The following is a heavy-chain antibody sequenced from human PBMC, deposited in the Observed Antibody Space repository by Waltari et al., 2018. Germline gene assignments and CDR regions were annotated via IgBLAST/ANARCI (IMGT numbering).Heavy chain of an antibody. Sequence: QMRLQESGPGLVKPSETLSLTCNVFGAPVNSTSDYWTWIRQSPGKGLEWLGHVVYNGSIRYSPSLGSRVAMSVDTSMNTFSLKLKSVTSADAAIYYCARDNALQGSVEDAFDIWGQGIMVTVSS. CDR1: GAPVNSTSDY. V-gene: IGHV4-61*03. J-gene: IGHJ3*02. D-gene: IGHD3-10*01. CDR3: ARDNALQGSVEDAFDI. CDR2: VVYNGSI.